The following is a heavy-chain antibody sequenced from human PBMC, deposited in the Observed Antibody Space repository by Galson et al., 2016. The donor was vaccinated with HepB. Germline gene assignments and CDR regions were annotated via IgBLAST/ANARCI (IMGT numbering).Heavy chain of an antibody. J-gene: IGHJ4*02. CDR1: GFTFDRCG. CDR3: AIDPSQWHDLLFGN. Sequence: SLRLSCATSGFTFDRCGMTWFRQAPGKGLEWVSTICGRCGDVDYADSVRGRFTISRDDSKSTLYLHMNSLRVEDTAIYYCAIDPSQWHDLLFGNWAQGTLVTASA. V-gene: IGHV3-23*01. D-gene: IGHD6-19*01. CDR2: ICGRCGDV.